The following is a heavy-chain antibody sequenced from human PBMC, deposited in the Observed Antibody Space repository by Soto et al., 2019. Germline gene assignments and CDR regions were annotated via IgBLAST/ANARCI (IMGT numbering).Heavy chain of an antibody. CDR3: ARARHIVPDY. V-gene: IGHV1-2*02. CDR2: INPKTGDR. J-gene: IGHJ4*02. Sequence: DSEKVSRKASGYTFSDYYMHWVRQAPGQGLEWMGWINPKTGDRNYAQKFQGRVTMTRDTSIGTAYIELRSLTSYDTAVYYCARARHIVPDYWGQVLPGTVSS. D-gene: IGHD1-26*01. CDR1: GYTFSDYY.